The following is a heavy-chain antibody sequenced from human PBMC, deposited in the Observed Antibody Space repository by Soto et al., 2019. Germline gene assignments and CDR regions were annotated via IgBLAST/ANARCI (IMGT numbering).Heavy chain of an antibody. CDR3: ARDPYDYVWGSYRPVFDY. CDR2: IWYDGSNK. V-gene: IGHV3-33*01. D-gene: IGHD3-16*02. CDR1: GFTFSSYG. Sequence: GGSLRPSCAASGFTFSSYGMHWVRQAPGKGLEWVAVIWYDGSNKYYADSVKGRFTISRDNSKNTLYLQMNSLRAEDTAVYYCARDPYDYVWGSYRPVFDYWGQGTLVTVSS. J-gene: IGHJ4*02.